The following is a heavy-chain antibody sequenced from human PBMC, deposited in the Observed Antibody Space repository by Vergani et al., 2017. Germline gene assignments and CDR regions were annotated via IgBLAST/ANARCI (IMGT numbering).Heavy chain of an antibody. CDR2: IYHSGST. V-gene: IGHV4-38-2*01. J-gene: IGHJ4*02. D-gene: IGHD3-10*01. Sequence: QVQLQESGPGLVKPSETLSLTCAVSGYSISSGSYWGWIRQPPGKGLEWIGSIYHSGSTYYNPSLKSRVTISVDTSKNQFSLKLSSVTAADTAVYYCARGPGGWYFDYWGQGTLVTVSS. CDR3: ARGPGGWYFDY. CDR1: GYSISSGSY.